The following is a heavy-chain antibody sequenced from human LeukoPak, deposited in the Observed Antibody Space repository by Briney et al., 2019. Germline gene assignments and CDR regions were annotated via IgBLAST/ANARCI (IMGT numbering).Heavy chain of an antibody. Sequence: GASVKVSCKASGYTFGAYYMHWVPQAPGQGLEWMGWINPNSGGTNYAQKFQGRVTMTRDTSISTAYMELSRLRSDDTAVYYCARDRDVAAAGYYCGDWGQGTMVTVSS. V-gene: IGHV1-2*02. CDR3: ARDRDVAAAGYYCGD. D-gene: IGHD6-13*01. CDR1: GYTFGAYY. J-gene: IGHJ4*01. CDR2: INPNSGGT.